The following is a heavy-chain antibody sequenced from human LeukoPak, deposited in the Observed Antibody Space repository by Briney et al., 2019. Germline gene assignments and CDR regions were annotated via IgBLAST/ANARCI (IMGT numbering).Heavy chain of an antibody. V-gene: IGHV3-15*01. CDR1: GFTFSNAW. Sequence: AGSLRLSCAASGFTFSNAWMSWVRQAPGKGLEWVGRIKSKTDGGTTDYAAPVKGRFTISRDDSKNTLYLQMNSLKTEDTAVYYCTTRRPGSYHDYWGQGTLVTVSS. J-gene: IGHJ4*02. CDR2: IKSKTDGGTT. CDR3: TTRRPGSYHDY. D-gene: IGHD3-10*01.